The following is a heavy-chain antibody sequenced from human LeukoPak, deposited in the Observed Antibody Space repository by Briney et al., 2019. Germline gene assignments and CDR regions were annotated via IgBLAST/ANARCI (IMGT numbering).Heavy chain of an antibody. Sequence: GGSLRLSCLASGFTFSTDWMTWVRQAPGKGLERGANIKGDGSEEDYVGSVRGRFIISRDNAKNSLYLQMNNLRVEDPALYYCARNQPDTGYRPSNLWGHGTLVTVSS. CDR2: IKGDGSEE. CDR3: ARNQPDTGYRPSNL. CDR1: GFTFSTDW. V-gene: IGHV3-7*01. D-gene: IGHD5-12*01. J-gene: IGHJ5*02.